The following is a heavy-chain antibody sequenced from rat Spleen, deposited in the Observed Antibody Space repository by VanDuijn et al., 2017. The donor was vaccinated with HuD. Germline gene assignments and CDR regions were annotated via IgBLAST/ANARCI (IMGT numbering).Heavy chain of an antibody. CDR1: GFTFNNYY. J-gene: IGHJ2*01. CDR3: TSYSGDVGY. CDR2: ISYDGVNT. V-gene: IGHV5-25*01. D-gene: IGHD1-1*01. Sequence: EVQLVESGGGLVQPGRSMKLSCAASGFTFNNYYMAWVRQAPTKGLEWVASISYDGVNTYYPDSVKGRFTISRDNAESIVYLQMNSLKSEDTATYYCTSYSGDVGYWGQGVMVTVSS.